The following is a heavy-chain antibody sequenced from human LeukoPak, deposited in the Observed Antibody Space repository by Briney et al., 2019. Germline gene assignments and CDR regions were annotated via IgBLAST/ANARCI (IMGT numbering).Heavy chain of an antibody. V-gene: IGHV3-30*18. CDR3: AKDLGPSIFGVPSDY. Sequence: PGRSQRLSCAASGFTISSYGMHWVRQAPGKGLEWVAVISYDGSNKYYADSVKGRFTISRDNSKNTLYLQMNSLRAEDTAVYYCAKDLGPSIFGVPSDYWGQGTLVTVSS. CDR2: ISYDGSNK. D-gene: IGHD3-3*01. J-gene: IGHJ4*02. CDR1: GFTISSYG.